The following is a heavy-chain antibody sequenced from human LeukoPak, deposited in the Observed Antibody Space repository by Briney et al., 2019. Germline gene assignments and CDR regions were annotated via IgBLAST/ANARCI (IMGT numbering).Heavy chain of an antibody. CDR1: GFTFSSYA. V-gene: IGHV3-23*01. CDR2: ISGSGGST. CDR3: AKDASYYYDSTEVYYFDY. D-gene: IGHD3-22*01. J-gene: IGHJ4*02. Sequence: GGSLRLSCAASGFTFSSYAMSWVRQAPGKGLEWVSAISGSGGSTYYADSVKGRFTISRDNSKNTLYLQMNSLRAEDTAVYYCAKDASYYYDSTEVYYFDYWGQGTPVTVSS.